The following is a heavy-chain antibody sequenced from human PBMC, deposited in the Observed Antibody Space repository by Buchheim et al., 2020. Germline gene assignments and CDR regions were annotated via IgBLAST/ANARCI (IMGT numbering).Heavy chain of an antibody. CDR3: ARGSQAYGSGSYYYYYGMDV. Sequence: QVQLVQSGAEVKKPGASVKVSCKASGYTFTGYYMHWVRQAPGQGLEWMGWINPNSGGTNYAQKFQGWVTMTRDKSISTAYMELSRLRSDDTAVYYCARGSQAYGSGSYYYYYGMDVWGQGTT. CDR2: INPNSGGT. J-gene: IGHJ6*02. CDR1: GYTFTGYY. D-gene: IGHD3-10*01. V-gene: IGHV1-2*04.